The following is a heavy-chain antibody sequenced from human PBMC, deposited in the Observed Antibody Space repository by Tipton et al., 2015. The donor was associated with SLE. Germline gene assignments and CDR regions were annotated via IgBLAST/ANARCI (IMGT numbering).Heavy chain of an antibody. J-gene: IGHJ6*03. D-gene: IGHD1-26*01. V-gene: IGHV4-34*01. CDR2: INHSGST. CDR1: GGSFSGYY. Sequence: TLSLTCAVYGGSFSGYYWSWIRQPPGKGLEWIGEINHSGSTNYNPSLKSRVTMSVQRSKNQFSLTVNSVTAADTAVYYCARLGGSHDEGIYYHHMDVWGKGTTVTVSS. CDR3: ARLGGSHDEGIYYHHMDV.